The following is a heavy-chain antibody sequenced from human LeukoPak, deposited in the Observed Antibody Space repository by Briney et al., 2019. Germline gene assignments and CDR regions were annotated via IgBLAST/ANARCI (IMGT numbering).Heavy chain of an antibody. J-gene: IGHJ5*02. D-gene: IGHD2-2*01. CDR3: ATVDVPGASSTVRLPA. CDR2: IKEDGSEK. Sequence: PRGSLRLSCAASGFTFSNYWMSWVRQAPGKGLEWVANIKEDGSEKNYVDSVKGRFTISRDNAENSLYLQMNSLRSEDTAVYYCATVDVPGASSTVRLPAWGQGTLVTVSS. CDR1: GFTFSNYW. V-gene: IGHV3-7*03.